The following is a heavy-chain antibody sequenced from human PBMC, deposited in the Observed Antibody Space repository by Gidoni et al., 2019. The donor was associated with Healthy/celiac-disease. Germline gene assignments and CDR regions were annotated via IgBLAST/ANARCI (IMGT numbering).Heavy chain of an antibody. D-gene: IGHD2-2*01. CDR2: INRNSGGT. J-gene: IGHJ4*02. CDR3: ARAGCSSTSCPIDY. V-gene: IGHV1-2*02. Sequence: QVQLVQSGAEVKKPGASVKFSCKASGYTFTGYYMHWVRPAPGQGLEWMGWINRNSGGTNYAKKFQGRVTMTRDTSISTAYMELSRLRSDDTAVYYCARAGCSSTSCPIDYWGQGTLVTVSS. CDR1: GYTFTGYY.